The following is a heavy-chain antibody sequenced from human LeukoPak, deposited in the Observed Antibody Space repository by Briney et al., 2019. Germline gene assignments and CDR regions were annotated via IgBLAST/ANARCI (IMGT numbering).Heavy chain of an antibody. CDR2: ISGSGGST. Sequence: GGSLRLSCAASGFTFSSYGMHWVRQAPGKGLEWVSAISGSGGSTYYADSVKGRFTISRDNSKNTLYLQMNSLRAEDTAVYYCAKDVGYYYDSSGYEGAFDIWGQGTMVTVSS. CDR3: AKDVGYYYDSSGYEGAFDI. CDR1: GFTFSSYG. J-gene: IGHJ3*02. D-gene: IGHD3-22*01. V-gene: IGHV3-23*01.